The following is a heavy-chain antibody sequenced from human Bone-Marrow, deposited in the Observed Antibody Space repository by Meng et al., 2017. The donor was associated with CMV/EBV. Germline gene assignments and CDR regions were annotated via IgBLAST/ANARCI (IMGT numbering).Heavy chain of an antibody. V-gene: IGHV1-46*01. Sequence: ASVKVSCKASGYTFTSYYMHWVRQAPGQGLEWMGIINPSGGSTSYAQKFQGRVTMTRDTSTSTVYMELSSLRSEDTAVYYCARDRDRGGVWYYGMDVWGQGTTATVSS. CDR3: ARDRDRGGVWYYGMDV. D-gene: IGHD5-24*01. J-gene: IGHJ6*02. CDR2: INPSGGST. CDR1: GYTFTSYY.